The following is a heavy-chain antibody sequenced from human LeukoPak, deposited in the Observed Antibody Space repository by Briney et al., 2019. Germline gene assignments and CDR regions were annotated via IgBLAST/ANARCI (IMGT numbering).Heavy chain of an antibody. V-gene: IGHV1-2*02. CDR2: IILKSGAT. CDR1: GFDFSDYF. Sequence: ASVKVSCKTSGFDFSDYFIHWVRQAPGQGLEWMGWIILKSGATNYAQKFRDRVTVSRDTSTVYLDLSSPTSDDTAVYYCTRDLRSGRVTYGQDSWGQGTLVTVSS. CDR3: TRDLRSGRVTYGQDS. J-gene: IGHJ4*02. D-gene: IGHD3-10*01.